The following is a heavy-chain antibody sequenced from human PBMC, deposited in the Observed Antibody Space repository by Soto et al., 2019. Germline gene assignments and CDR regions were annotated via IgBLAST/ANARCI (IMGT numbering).Heavy chain of an antibody. V-gene: IGHV2-5*01. CDR2: IYWNDDK. D-gene: IGHD6-6*01. J-gene: IGHJ4*02. CDR1: GFSLSTSGVG. CDR3: AHSPLAARPDLRFDY. Sequence: GSGPTLVNPPQPLTLTCTFSGFSLSTSGVGVGWIRQPPGKALEWLALIYWNDDKRYSPSLKSRLTITKDTSKNQVVLTMTNMDPVDTATYYCAHSPLAARPDLRFDYWGQGTLVTVSS.